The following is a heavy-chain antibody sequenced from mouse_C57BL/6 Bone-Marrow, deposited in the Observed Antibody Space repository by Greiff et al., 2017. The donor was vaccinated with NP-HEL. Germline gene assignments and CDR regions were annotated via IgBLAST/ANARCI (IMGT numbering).Heavy chain of an antibody. D-gene: IGHD2-3*01. CDR3: ARWDGYYWFAY. V-gene: IGHV1-66*01. Sequence: QVQLQQSGPELVKPGASVKLSCKASGYSFTSYYIHWVKQRPGQGLEWIGWIYPGSGNTKYNEKFKGKATLTADTSSSTAYMQLSSLTSEDSAVYYCARWDGYYWFAYWGKGTLVTVSA. J-gene: IGHJ3*01. CDR2: IYPGSGNT. CDR1: GYSFTSYY.